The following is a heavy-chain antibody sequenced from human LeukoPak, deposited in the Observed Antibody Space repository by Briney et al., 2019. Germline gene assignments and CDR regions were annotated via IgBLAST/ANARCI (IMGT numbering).Heavy chain of an antibody. CDR2: MNPDSGNT. CDR3: ARRGYSGSYLGLYYFGY. D-gene: IGHD1-26*01. V-gene: IGHV1-8*03. J-gene: IGHJ4*02. CDR1: GYTFTSYD. Sequence: ASVKVSCKASGYTFTSYDINWVRQATGQGLEWMGWMNPDSGNTGYAQKFQGRVTITRNTSMSTAYMELSSLRSEDTAVYYCARRGYSGSYLGLYYFGYWGQGTLVTVSS.